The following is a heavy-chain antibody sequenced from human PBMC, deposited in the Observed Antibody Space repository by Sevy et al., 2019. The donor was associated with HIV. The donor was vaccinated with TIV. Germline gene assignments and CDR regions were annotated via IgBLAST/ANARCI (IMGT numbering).Heavy chain of an antibody. V-gene: IGHV3-23*01. J-gene: IGHJ4*02. D-gene: IGHD3-22*01. CDR1: GFTFNTYA. CDR2: ISGSDYST. Sequence: GGSLRLSCAASGFTFNTYAMSWVRQAPGKGLEWVSGISGSDYSTYYADSVKGRFTISRDNSKNTLSLQMNSLRAEDTAVYYCAKGSPRYNYDGSGSLDYWGQGTLVTVSS. CDR3: AKGSPRYNYDGSGSLDY.